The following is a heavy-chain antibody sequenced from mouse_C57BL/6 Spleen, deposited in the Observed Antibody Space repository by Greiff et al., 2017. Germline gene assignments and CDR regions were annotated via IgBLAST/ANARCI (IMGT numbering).Heavy chain of an antibody. J-gene: IGHJ1*03. CDR1: GYTFTEYT. CDR3: ERHDYYGSSYPRSYWYFDV. Sequence: QVQLQQSGAELVKPGASVKLSCKASGYTFTEYTIHWVKQRSGQGLEWIGWFYPGSGSIKYNEKFKDNATLTAAKSSSTVYMDLSRLTSEDSAVYFCERHDYYGSSYPRSYWYFDVWGTGTTVTVSA. D-gene: IGHD1-1*01. V-gene: IGHV1-62-2*01. CDR2: FYPGSGSI.